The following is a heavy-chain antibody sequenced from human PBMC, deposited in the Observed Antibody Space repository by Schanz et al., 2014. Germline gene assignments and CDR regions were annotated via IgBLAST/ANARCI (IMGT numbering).Heavy chain of an antibody. CDR1: GLNFRQSA. Sequence: EGQLVESGGVLVQPGRSLRLSCAGSGLNFRQSAIHWVRHAPGKGLEWVAGFSLDTDRIDYGDSVKGRFTVSWDNSKTSLYLQMNSLRPEDTALYYCTKDILPGGADVWGQGTTVTVSS. V-gene: IGHV3-9*01. D-gene: IGHD3-3*02. J-gene: IGHJ6*02. CDR3: TKDILPGGADV. CDR2: FSLDTDRI.